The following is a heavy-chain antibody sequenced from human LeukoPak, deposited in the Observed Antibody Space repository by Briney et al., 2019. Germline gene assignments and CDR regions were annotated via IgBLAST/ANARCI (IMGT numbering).Heavy chain of an antibody. CDR3: ATRALAAAGLLHDAFDI. J-gene: IGHJ3*02. CDR2: ISSSSSTI. D-gene: IGHD6-13*01. Sequence: GGSLRLSCAASGFTFSSYSMNWVRQAPGKGLEWVSYISSSSSTIYYADSVKGRFTISRDNAKNSLYLQMNSLRAEDTAVYYCATRALAAAGLLHDAFDIWGQGTMVTVSS. CDR1: GFTFSSYS. V-gene: IGHV3-48*04.